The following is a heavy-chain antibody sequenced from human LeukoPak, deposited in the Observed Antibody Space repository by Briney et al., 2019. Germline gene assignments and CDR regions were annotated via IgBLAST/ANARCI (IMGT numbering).Heavy chain of an antibody. Sequence: PGGSLRLSCVASGFTFNNCAMSWVRQAPGKGLEWVSAISGRGGSTYYADSVKGRFTISRDNSKNTLYLQMNSLRAEDTAVYYCAKFASTNCCQSAFDIWGQGTMVTVSS. J-gene: IGHJ3*02. CDR3: AKFASTNCCQSAFDI. D-gene: IGHD2-2*01. CDR2: ISGRGGST. V-gene: IGHV3-23*01. CDR1: GFTFNNCA.